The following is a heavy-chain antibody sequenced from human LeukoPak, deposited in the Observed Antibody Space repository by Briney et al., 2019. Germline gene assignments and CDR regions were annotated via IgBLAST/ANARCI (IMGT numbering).Heavy chain of an antibody. CDR2: INPSGGST. D-gene: IGHD3-3*01. J-gene: IGHJ3*02. V-gene: IGHV1-46*01. CDR1: GYTFTSYY. Sequence: ASVKVSCKASGYTFTSYYMHWVRQAPGQGLEWMGIINPSGGSTSYAQKFQGRVTMTRDTSTSTVYMELSSLRSEDTAVYYCASRYDFWSGYYGSEAFDIWGQGTMVTVSS. CDR3: ASRYDFWSGYYGSEAFDI.